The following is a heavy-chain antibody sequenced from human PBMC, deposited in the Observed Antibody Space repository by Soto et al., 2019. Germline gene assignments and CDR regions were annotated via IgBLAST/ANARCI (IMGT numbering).Heavy chain of an antibody. J-gene: IGHJ6*02. D-gene: IGHD2-8*01. CDR1: GFTFSSFE. CDR3: GNFYISNYYAMDV. Sequence: HPVGSLRLSCAASGFTFSSFEMNWVRQAPDKGLELASYISSSGSTKCYADSVKGRFAISRDNAKTSLRADDTAIYYCTRAGSDPGNFYISNYYAMDVWGRGTTVTVSS. CDR2: ISSSGSTK. V-gene: IGHV3-48*03.